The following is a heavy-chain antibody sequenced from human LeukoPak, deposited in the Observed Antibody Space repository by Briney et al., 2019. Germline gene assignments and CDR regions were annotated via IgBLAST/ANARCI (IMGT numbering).Heavy chain of an antibody. CDR2: IIPIFGTA. J-gene: IGHJ6*02. D-gene: IGHD2-2*01. CDR3: AREAAVPAAIGYYYYGMDV. Sequence: SVKVSCKASGGTFSSYAISWVRQAPGQGLEWMGGIIPIFGTANYAQKFQGRVTITADESTSTAYMELSSLRSEDTAVYYCAREAAVPAAIGYYYYGMDVWGQGTTVTVSS. V-gene: IGHV1-69*13. CDR1: GGTFSSYA.